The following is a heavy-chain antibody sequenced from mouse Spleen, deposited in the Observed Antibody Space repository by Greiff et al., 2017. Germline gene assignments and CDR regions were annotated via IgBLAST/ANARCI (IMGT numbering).Heavy chain of an antibody. Sequence: EVQLQQSVAELVRPGASVKLSCTASGFNIKNTYMHWVKQRPEQGLEWIGRIDPANGNTKYAPKFQGKATITADTSSNTAYLQLSSLTSEDTAIYYCARAVYYGSSHAWFAYWGQGTLVTVSA. J-gene: IGHJ3*01. D-gene: IGHD1-1*01. CDR3: ARAVYYGSSHAWFAY. CDR2: IDPANGNT. V-gene: IGHV14-3*01. CDR1: GFNIKNTY.